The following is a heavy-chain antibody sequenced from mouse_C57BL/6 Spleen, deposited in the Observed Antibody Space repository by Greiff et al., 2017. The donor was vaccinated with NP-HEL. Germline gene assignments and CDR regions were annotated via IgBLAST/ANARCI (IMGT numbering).Heavy chain of an antibody. Sequence: QVQLKQSGPELVKPGASVKISCKASGYAFSSSWMNWVKQRPGKGLEWIGRIYPGDGDTNYNGKFKGKATLTADKSSSTAYMQLSSLTSEDSAVYFCAPFYYDMFAYWGQGTLVTVSA. CDR2: IYPGDGDT. V-gene: IGHV1-82*01. J-gene: IGHJ3*01. CDR1: GYAFSSSW. CDR3: APFYYDMFAY. D-gene: IGHD2-4*01.